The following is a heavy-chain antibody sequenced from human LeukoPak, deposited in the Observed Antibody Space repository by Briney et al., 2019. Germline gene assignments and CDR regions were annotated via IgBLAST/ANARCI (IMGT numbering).Heavy chain of an antibody. V-gene: IGHV3-30*03. J-gene: IGHJ4*02. CDR2: ISFDGNDI. Sequence: PGGSLRLSCAASGFTFRSYGMHWVRQAPGKGLEWVAVISFDGNDIYYADSVKGRFTISRDNSKNMLYLQMNSLRAEDTTVYFCARDAGTWGYGYYFGYWGQGTLVTVSS. CDR1: GFTFRSYG. CDR3: ARDAGTWGYGYYFGY. D-gene: IGHD7-27*01.